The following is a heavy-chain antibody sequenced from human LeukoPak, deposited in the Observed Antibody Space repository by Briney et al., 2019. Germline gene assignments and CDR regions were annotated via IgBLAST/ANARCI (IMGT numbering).Heavy chain of an antibody. Sequence: SVKVSCKSSGGTFSSYAASWVRQAPGQGLEWMGGIIPIFGTAHSAQKFQGRFTISTDDTASTAFIDLSSLRSEDTAVYYCVRGTGYSYGPGHWGQGTLVTVSS. D-gene: IGHD5-18*01. CDR1: GGTFSSYA. J-gene: IGHJ4*02. V-gene: IGHV1-69*05. CDR3: VRGTGYSYGPGH. CDR2: IIPIFGTA.